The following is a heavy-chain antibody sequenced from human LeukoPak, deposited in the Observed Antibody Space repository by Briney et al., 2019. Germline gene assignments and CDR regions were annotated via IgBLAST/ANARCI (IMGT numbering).Heavy chain of an antibody. CDR1: GYTFATYY. Sequence: ASVKVSCKASGYTFATYYLHWVRQAPGQGLEWMGIINPSGGRSSHAQKFQGRVTMTRDMSTSTVNMELSRLRSDDTAVYYCARDAIAAAGTQLPYYYYYMDVWGKGTTVTISS. V-gene: IGHV1-46*01. J-gene: IGHJ6*03. D-gene: IGHD6-13*01. CDR2: INPSGGRS. CDR3: ARDAIAAAGTQLPYYYYYMDV.